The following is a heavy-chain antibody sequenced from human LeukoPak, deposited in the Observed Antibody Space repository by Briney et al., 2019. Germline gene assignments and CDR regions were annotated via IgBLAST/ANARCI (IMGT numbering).Heavy chain of an antibody. CDR3: AREFGDSITMVRGDIQNPGDYYYYYGMDV. CDR1: GFTFSSYA. Sequence: GGSLRLSCAASGFTFSSYAMHWVRQAPGKGLEWVAVISYDGSNKYYADSVKGRFTITRDNSKNPLYLQMISLRAEDTAVYYCAREFGDSITMVRGDIQNPGDYYYYYGMDVWGQGTTVTVSS. D-gene: IGHD3-10*01. V-gene: IGHV3-30*04. J-gene: IGHJ6*02. CDR2: ISYDGSNK.